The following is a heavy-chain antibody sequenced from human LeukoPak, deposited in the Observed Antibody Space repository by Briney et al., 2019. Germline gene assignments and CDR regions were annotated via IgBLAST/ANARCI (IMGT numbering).Heavy chain of an antibody. CDR2: INQGGSMK. V-gene: IGHV3-7*01. CDR3: ARVGYSGWNLEY. D-gene: IGHD5-12*01. J-gene: IGHJ4*02. Sequence: GGSLRLSCAASGFTFRSYCMSWVRQAPGKGLEWVANINQGGSMKYYVDSVKGRFTITRDDAKNSPYVQMNSLRDEDTAVYYCARVGYSGWNLEYWGQGTLVTVSS. CDR1: GFTFRSYC.